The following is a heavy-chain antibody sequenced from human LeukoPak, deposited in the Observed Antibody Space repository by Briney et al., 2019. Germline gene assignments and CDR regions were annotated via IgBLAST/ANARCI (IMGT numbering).Heavy chain of an antibody. V-gene: IGHV1-18*01. CDR1: GYTFTSYS. J-gene: IGHJ4*02. CDR2: TSAYNGNT. CDR3: ARGQYFDF. Sequence: ASVKVSCKPSGYTFTSYSISWVRQAPGQGLEWMGWTSAYNGNTDSAQKLQGRFTMTTDTSTSTAYMELRSLRSDDTAVYYCARGQYFDFWGQGTLVTVSS.